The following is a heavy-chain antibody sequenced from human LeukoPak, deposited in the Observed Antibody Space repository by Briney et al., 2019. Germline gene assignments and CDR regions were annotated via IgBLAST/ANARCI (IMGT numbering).Heavy chain of an antibody. D-gene: IGHD5-12*01. CDR2: MNPNSGNT. Sequence: GASVKVSCKASGYTFTSYDINWVRQATGQGLEWMGCMNPNSGNTGYAQKFQGRVTMTRNTSISTAYMELSSLRSEDTAVYYCARGDSPRDYDSQWGDYWGQGTLVTVSS. CDR3: ARGDSPRDYDSQWGDY. J-gene: IGHJ4*02. V-gene: IGHV1-8*01. CDR1: GYTFTSYD.